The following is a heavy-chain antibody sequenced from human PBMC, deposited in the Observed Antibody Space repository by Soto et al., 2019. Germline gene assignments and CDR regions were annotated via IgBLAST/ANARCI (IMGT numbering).Heavy chain of an antibody. CDR3: ASVDVDTDRVPSLDY. V-gene: IGHV3-30-3*01. J-gene: IGHJ4*02. Sequence: QVQLVESGGGVVQPGRSLRLSCAASGFTFSSYAMHWVRQAPGKGLEWVAVISYDGSNKYYGDSVKGRFTISRDNSKNTQYLQMNSLRAEDTAVYNSASVDVDTDRVPSLDYWGQGTLVTVSS. D-gene: IGHD5-18*01. CDR1: GFTFSSYA. CDR2: ISYDGSNK.